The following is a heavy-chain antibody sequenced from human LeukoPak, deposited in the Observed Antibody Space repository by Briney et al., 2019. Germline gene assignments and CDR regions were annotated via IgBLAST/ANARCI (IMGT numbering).Heavy chain of an antibody. D-gene: IGHD6-6*01. CDR2: IYYSGST. CDR3: ARSGSSSSIGSYFDY. V-gene: IGHV4-59*01. Sequence: SETLSLTCTVSGGSISSYYWSWIRQPPGKGLEWIGYIYYSGSTNYNLSLKSRVTISVDTSKNQFSLKLSSVTAADTAVYYCARSGSSSSIGSYFDYWGQGTLVTVSS. J-gene: IGHJ4*02. CDR1: GGSISSYY.